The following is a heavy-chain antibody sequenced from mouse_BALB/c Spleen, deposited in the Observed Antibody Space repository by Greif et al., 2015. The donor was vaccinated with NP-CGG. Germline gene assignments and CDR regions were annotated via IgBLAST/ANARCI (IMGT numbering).Heavy chain of an antibody. Sequence: EVMLVESGGGLVKPGGSLKLSCAASGFTFSDYYMYWVRQTPEKRLEWVATISDGGSYTYYPDSVKGRFTISRDNAKNNLYLQMSSLKSEDTAMYYCARPLRQGVVAWFAYWGQGTLVTVSA. V-gene: IGHV5-4*02. CDR2: ISDGGSYT. J-gene: IGHJ3*01. CDR1: GFTFSDYY. CDR3: ARPLRQGVVAWFAY. D-gene: IGHD1-2*01.